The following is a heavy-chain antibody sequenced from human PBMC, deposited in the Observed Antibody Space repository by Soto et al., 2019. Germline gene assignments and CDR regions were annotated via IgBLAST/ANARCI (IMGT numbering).Heavy chain of an antibody. V-gene: IGHV3-23*01. CDR2: ISGSGGST. D-gene: IGHD4-4*01. CDR1: GFTFSSYA. Sequence: EVQLLESGGGLVQPGGSLRLSCAASGFTFSSYAMSWVRQAPGKGLEWVSAISGSGGSTYYADSVKGRFTISRDNSKNTLYLQMNSLRAEDTAVYYCAKVKYSNDNYYYYGMDVWGQGTTVTVSS. CDR3: AKVKYSNDNYYYYGMDV. J-gene: IGHJ6*02.